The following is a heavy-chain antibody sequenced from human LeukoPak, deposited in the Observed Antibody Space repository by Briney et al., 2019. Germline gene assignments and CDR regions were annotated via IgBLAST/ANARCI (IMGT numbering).Heavy chain of an antibody. V-gene: IGHV3-23*01. CDR2: INNSGGST. CDR3: ARSGGLQKFDY. J-gene: IGHJ4*02. D-gene: IGHD4-11*01. CDR1: GFTFSNYA. Sequence: GGSLRLSCAASGFTFSNYAKSWVRQAPGKGLEWVSIINNSGGSTYYADSVKGRFTISRDLSKNTLYLQMNSLRAEDTAIYYCARSGGLQKFDYWGQGTLVTVSS.